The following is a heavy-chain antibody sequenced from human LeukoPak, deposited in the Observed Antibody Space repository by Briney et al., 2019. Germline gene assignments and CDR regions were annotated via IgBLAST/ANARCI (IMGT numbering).Heavy chain of an antibody. J-gene: IGHJ5*02. CDR2: IYYSGST. V-gene: IGHV4-39*01. D-gene: IGHD2-8*01. Sequence: SETLSLTCTVPGGSISSSSYYWGWTRQPPGKGLEWIGSIYYSGSTYYNPSLKSRVTISVGTSKNQFSLKLSSVTAADTAVYYCARHEDIVLMVPFDPWGQGTLVTVSS. CDR3: ARHEDIVLMVPFDP. CDR1: GGSISSSSYY.